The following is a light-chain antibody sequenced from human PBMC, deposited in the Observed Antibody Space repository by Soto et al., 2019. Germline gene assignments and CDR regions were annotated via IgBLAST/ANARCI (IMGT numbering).Light chain of an antibody. CDR3: QQYGRSPPFT. Sequence: IVLTQSPGTPSLSPGERATLSCRASQSVSSTYIAWYQQNPGQAPRLLIYGASSRVTGIPDRFSGSGSGTDFTLTISRLEPEDFAVYFCQQYGRSPPFTFGQGTKVEIK. CDR1: QSVSSTY. J-gene: IGKJ2*01. V-gene: IGKV3-20*01. CDR2: GAS.